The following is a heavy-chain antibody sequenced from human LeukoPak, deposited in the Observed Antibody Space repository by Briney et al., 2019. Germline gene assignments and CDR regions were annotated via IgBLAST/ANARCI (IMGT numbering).Heavy chain of an antibody. CDR2: INPNSGGT. Sequence: ASVKVSCKASGYTFTAYYIHWVRQAPGQGLEWMGWINPNSGGTNYAQKFQGRVTMTRDTSISTAYMKLNSLRSDDTAVYYCARSTLGYWGQGTLFTLSS. CDR3: ARSTLGY. V-gene: IGHV1-2*02. CDR1: GYTFTAYY. J-gene: IGHJ4*02.